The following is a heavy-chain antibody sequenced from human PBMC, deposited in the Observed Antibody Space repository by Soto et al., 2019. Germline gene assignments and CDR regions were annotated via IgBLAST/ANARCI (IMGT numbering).Heavy chain of an antibody. D-gene: IGHD3-22*01. J-gene: IGHJ4*02. Sequence: PGGSLRLSCAASGFTFSSYAMHWVRQAPGKGLEWVSVICGGGSSKYYADSVKGRFTISRDNSKNTLYLQMNSLRAEDTAVYYCGQARDYDHGPDNYFDYWGQGTLVTVSS. CDR2: ICGGGSSK. CDR3: GQARDYDHGPDNYFDY. V-gene: IGHV3-30-3*01. CDR1: GFTFSSYA.